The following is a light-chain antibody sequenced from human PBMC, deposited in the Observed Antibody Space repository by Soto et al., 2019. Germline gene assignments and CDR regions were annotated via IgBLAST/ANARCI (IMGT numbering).Light chain of an antibody. CDR2: KAS. Sequence: DIQMTQSPSTLSASVGDRVTITCRASQSITIWLAWYQQKPGKAPNLLIYKASILESGVPSRFSGSGSGTEFTLPINSLQPDDFATYYCQQYSSYSWTFGQGTKVEIK. V-gene: IGKV1-5*03. CDR3: QQYSSYSWT. J-gene: IGKJ1*01. CDR1: QSITIW.